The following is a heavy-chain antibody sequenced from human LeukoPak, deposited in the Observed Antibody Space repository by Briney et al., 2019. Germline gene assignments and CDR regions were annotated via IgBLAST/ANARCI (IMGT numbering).Heavy chain of an antibody. CDR2: IYYSGST. J-gene: IGHJ5*02. D-gene: IGHD2-2*01. CDR1: GGSISSYY. CDR3: ARAYCSSTSCYSLVWFDP. Sequence: SETLSLTCTFSGGSISSYYWSWIRQPPGKGLEWIGYIYYSGSTNYNPSLKSRVTISVDTSKNQFSLKLSSVTAADTAVYYCARAYCSSTSCYSLVWFDPWGQGTLVTVSS. V-gene: IGHV4-59*01.